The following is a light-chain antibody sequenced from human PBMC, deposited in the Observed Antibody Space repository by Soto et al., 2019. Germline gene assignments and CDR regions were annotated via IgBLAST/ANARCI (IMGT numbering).Light chain of an antibody. Sequence: EIVMTQSPATLSVSPGERATLSCRASQSVSSNLAWYQQKPGQAPRLLIYGASTRPTGIPARFSGSGSGTEFTLTISNLQSEDFAVYYCHQYNKWPPFTFGPGTQVDIK. CDR1: QSVSSN. V-gene: IGKV3-15*01. J-gene: IGKJ3*01. CDR2: GAS. CDR3: HQYNKWPPFT.